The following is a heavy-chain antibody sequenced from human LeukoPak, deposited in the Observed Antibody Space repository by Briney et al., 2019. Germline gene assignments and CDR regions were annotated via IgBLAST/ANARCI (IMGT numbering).Heavy chain of an antibody. J-gene: IGHJ3*02. D-gene: IGHD3-22*01. V-gene: IGHV4-59*01. CDR3: ARRRDYYDSRGYYAFDI. Sequence: SETLSLTCNVAGGSISSDYWTWIRQPPGKGLEWIGNIYYSGSTNYNPSLKSRVTISVDTSKNQFSLKLNSVTAADTAVYYCARRRDYYDSRGYYAFDIWGHGTMVTVSS. CDR2: IYYSGST. CDR1: GGSISSDY.